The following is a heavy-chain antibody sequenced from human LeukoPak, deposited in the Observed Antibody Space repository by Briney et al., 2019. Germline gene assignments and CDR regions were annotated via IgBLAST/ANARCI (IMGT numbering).Heavy chain of an antibody. D-gene: IGHD3-16*01. CDR1: GFIFSNYW. CDR3: ARDMIILQS. CDR2: IKQDGSEK. V-gene: IGHV3-7*04. Sequence: GGSLRLSCSASGFIFSNYWMTWVRQAPGKGLEWVANIKQDGSEKYYVDSVKGRFTISRDNAKKSLYLQMNSLRAGDTAVYFCARDMIILQSWGQGTLSPSPQ. J-gene: IGHJ5*02.